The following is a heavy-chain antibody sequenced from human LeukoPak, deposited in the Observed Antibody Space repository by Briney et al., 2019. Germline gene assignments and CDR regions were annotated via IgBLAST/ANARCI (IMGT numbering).Heavy chain of an antibody. D-gene: IGHD3/OR15-3a*01. Sequence: TGGSLRLSCAASGFTFRSYWMHWVRQAPGKGLVWVSRVNGDGSSTTYADSVEGRFTISRDNSKNTVYLQMSSLRAEDTALYYCATGLRAFDYWGQGSLVTVSS. J-gene: IGHJ4*02. CDR2: VNGDGSST. CDR3: ATGLRAFDY. V-gene: IGHV3-74*03. CDR1: GFTFRSYW.